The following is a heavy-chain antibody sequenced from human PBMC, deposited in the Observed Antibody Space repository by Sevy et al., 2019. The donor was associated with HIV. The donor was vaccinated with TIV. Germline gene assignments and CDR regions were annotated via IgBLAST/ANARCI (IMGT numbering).Heavy chain of an antibody. V-gene: IGHV3-74*01. J-gene: IGHJ4*02. CDR1: GFTFSNYW. D-gene: IGHD5-18*01. Sequence: GGSLRLFCAASGFTFSNYWMHWVRQAPGKGLVWVSRINSDGSSASYAESVKGQFSISRDNAKNTVYLQMNSLRDEDTAVYYCARGGHIGYSYGRYSYFDYWGQGTPVTVSS. CDR2: INSDGSSA. CDR3: ARGGHIGYSYGRYSYFDY.